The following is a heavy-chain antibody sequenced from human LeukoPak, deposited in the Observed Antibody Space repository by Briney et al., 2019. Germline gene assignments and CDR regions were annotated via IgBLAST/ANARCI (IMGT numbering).Heavy chain of an antibody. V-gene: IGHV4-59*01. Sequence: PSETLSLTCTVSGGSISSYYWSWIRQPPGKGLEWIGYIYYSGITNYNPSLKSRVTISVDTSKNQFSLKLSSVTAADTAVYYCARSTATASFDYWGQGTLVTVSS. D-gene: IGHD2-21*02. CDR2: IYYSGIT. CDR1: GGSISSYY. J-gene: IGHJ4*02. CDR3: ARSTATASFDY.